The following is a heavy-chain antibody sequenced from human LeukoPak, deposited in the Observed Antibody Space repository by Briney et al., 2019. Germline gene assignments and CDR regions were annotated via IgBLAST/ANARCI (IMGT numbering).Heavy chain of an antibody. V-gene: IGHV3-53*01. D-gene: IGHD2/OR15-2a*01. J-gene: IGHJ4*02. Sequence: PGESLRLSCAASGFTVSSNYMSWVRQAPGKGLEWVSVIYSGDSTYYADSVRGRFTISRDNSKNTLYLQTNSLRAEDTAVYYCARGQVLGNWGQGTLVTVSS. CDR1: GFTVSSNY. CDR3: ARGQVLGN. CDR2: IYSGDST.